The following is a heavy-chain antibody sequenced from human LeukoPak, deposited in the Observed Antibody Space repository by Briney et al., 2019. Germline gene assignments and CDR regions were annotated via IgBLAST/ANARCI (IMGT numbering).Heavy chain of an antibody. CDR1: GFTFSSYA. CDR3: AKDLGPVDTAMSGMDV. CDR2: ISGSGGST. Sequence: GGSLRLSCAASGFTFSSYAMSWVRQAPGKGLEWVSAISGSGGSTYYADSVKGRFTISRDNSKNTLYLQMNSLRAEDTAVYYCAKDLGPVDTAMSGMDVWGQGTTVTVSS. D-gene: IGHD5-18*01. V-gene: IGHV3-23*01. J-gene: IGHJ6*02.